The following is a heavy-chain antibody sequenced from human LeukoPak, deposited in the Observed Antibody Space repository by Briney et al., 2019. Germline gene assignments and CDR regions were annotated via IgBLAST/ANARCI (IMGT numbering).Heavy chain of an antibody. J-gene: IGHJ4*02. CDR1: GFTFSNYG. Sequence: GGCLRLSCAVSGFTFSNYGMYWVRQAPGKGLEWVEFIRYDGSNKYYADSVTGRFTISRDNSKNTLYLKMNSLRAEDTAVYFCARDHNWNDGNDYWGQGTLVTVSS. V-gene: IGHV3-30*02. CDR3: ARDHNWNDGNDY. D-gene: IGHD1-1*01. CDR2: IRYDGSNK.